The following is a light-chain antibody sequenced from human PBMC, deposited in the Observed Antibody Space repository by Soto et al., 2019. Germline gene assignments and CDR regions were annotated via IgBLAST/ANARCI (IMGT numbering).Light chain of an antibody. CDR2: DAS. Sequence: DIQMTQSPSTLSASVGDRVTITCRASQSISSWLAWYQQKPGKAPKLLIYDASSLECGVPSRFSGSGSGTEFTRTISCLQPDDFATYYCQQYNSYLYTFGQGTKLEIK. CDR3: QQYNSYLYT. CDR1: QSISSW. J-gene: IGKJ2*01. V-gene: IGKV1-5*01.